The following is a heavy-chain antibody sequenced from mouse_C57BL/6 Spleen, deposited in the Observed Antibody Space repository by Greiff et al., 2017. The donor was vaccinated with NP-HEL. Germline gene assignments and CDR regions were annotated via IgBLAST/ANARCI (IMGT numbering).Heavy chain of an antibody. V-gene: IGHV3-6*01. CDR1: GYSITSGYY. Sequence: DVKLQESGPGLVKPSQSLSLTCSVTGYSITSGYYWNWIRQFLGNKLEWMGYISYDGSNNYNPSLKNRILITRDTSKNQFFLKLNSVTTEDTATYYCASHDPWFAYWGQGTLVTVSA. CDR2: ISYDGSN. D-gene: IGHD2-3*01. J-gene: IGHJ3*01. CDR3: ASHDPWFAY.